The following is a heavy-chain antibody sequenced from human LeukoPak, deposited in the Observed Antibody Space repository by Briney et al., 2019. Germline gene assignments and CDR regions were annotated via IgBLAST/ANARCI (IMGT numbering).Heavy chain of an antibody. J-gene: IGHJ5*02. Sequence: SETLSLTCTVSGGSISSGGFYWSWIRQHPGKGLEWIGYIYYGGSTYYNPSLKSRVTISVDTSKNQFSLKLSSVTVADTAVYYCARGLYSGYVLFDPWGQGTLVTVSS. CDR1: GGSISSGGFY. CDR2: IYYGGST. V-gene: IGHV4-31*03. D-gene: IGHD5-12*01. CDR3: ARGLYSGYVLFDP.